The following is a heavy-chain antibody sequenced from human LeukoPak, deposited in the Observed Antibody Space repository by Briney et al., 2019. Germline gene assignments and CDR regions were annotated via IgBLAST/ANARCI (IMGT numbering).Heavy chain of an antibody. CDR3: ARTKYDYWFDP. CDR1: GFTFSSYE. CDR2: ISSSGSTI. Sequence: PEGSLRLSCAASGFTFSSYEMNWVRQAPGKGLEWVSYISSSGSTIYYADSVKGRFTISRDNAKNSLYLQMNSLRAEDTAVYYCARTKYDYWFDPWGQGTLVTVSS. D-gene: IGHD3-16*01. J-gene: IGHJ5*02. V-gene: IGHV3-48*03.